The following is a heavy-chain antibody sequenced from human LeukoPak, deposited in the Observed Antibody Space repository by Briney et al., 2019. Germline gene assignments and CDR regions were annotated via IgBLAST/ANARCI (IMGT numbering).Heavy chain of an antibody. Sequence: GGSLRLSCAASGFTFSGYPIHWVRQAPGKGLEWVAVISYDGSNKYYADSVKGRFTISRDNSKNTLYLQMNSLRAEDTAVYYCARVALNYYGSGSYVSYWGQGTLVTVSS. J-gene: IGHJ4*02. CDR2: ISYDGSNK. CDR1: GFTFSGYP. D-gene: IGHD3-10*01. V-gene: IGHV3-30-3*01. CDR3: ARVALNYYGSGSYVSY.